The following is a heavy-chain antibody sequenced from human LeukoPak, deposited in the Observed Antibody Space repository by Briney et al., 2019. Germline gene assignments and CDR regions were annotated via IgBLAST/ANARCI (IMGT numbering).Heavy chain of an antibody. CDR3: ARDFFHGHCAGLSCFLLDY. CDR1: GYTFTRYG. D-gene: IGHD2-15*01. J-gene: IGHJ4*02. CDR2: ISANNGDT. V-gene: IGHV1-18*01. Sequence: ASVKVSCKASGYTFTRYGISWVRQAPGQGLEWMGWISANNGDTNSAQKFQDRVTMTTDTSTSTAYMELRSLRSDDTAVYYCARDFFHGHCAGLSCFLLDYWGQGSLVTVST.